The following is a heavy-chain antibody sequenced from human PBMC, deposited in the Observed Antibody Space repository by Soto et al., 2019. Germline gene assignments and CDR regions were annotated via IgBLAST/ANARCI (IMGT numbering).Heavy chain of an antibody. CDR2: ISGSGGST. CDR1: GFTFSSYA. D-gene: IGHD3-10*01. CDR3: ARDRGYDAHDYYYNAMDV. J-gene: IGHJ6*04. V-gene: IGHV3-23*01. Sequence: VSLRLSCAASGFTFSSYAMSCVRQAPGKGLEWVSAISGSGGSTFYAESVKGRFTISRDNAKNSLYLQMDSLRAEDTAVYYCARDRGYDAHDYYYNAMDVWGEGTTVTVSS.